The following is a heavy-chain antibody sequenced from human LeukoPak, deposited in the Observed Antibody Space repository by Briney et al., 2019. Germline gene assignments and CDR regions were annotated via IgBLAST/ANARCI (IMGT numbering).Heavy chain of an antibody. J-gene: IGHJ3*02. CDR3: AREYSSSSPHTDAFDI. CDR2: IWYDGSNK. D-gene: IGHD6-6*01. V-gene: IGHV3-33*01. Sequence: QPGGSLRLSCAASGFTFSSYGMHWVRQAPGKGLEWVAVIWYDGSNKYYADSVKGRFTISRDNAKNSLYLQMNSLRAEDTAVYYCAREYSSSSPHTDAFDIWGQGTMVIVSS. CDR1: GFTFSSYG.